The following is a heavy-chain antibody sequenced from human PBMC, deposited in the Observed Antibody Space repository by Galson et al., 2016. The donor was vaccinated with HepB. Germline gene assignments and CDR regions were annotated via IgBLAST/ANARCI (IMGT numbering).Heavy chain of an antibody. CDR1: GFTFDEYA. D-gene: IGHD6-19*01. CDR3: AKGSPGIAVPKPLTD. Sequence: SLRLSCAASGFTFDEYAMHWVRQAPGKGLEWVSGISWNSDSIGYADSVRGRFTISRDNAKNSLYLQMNSLSPEDTALYYCAKGSPGIAVPKPLTDWGQGTLVTVSS. V-gene: IGHV3-9*01. J-gene: IGHJ4*02. CDR2: ISWNSDSI.